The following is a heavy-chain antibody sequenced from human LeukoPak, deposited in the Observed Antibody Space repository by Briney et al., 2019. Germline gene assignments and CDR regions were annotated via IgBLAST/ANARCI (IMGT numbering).Heavy chain of an antibody. D-gene: IGHD3-3*01. CDR3: AKDGSGSGDLDY. CDR2: ISASSGDT. Sequence: GGSLRLSCEASGFTFSTYAMSWVRQAPGTGLEWVSSISASSGDTYYADSVKGRFTISRDNSQNTLYLQMNSLTAEDTALYYCAKDGSGSGDLDYWGQGTQVTVSS. J-gene: IGHJ4*02. V-gene: IGHV3-23*01. CDR1: GFTFSTYA.